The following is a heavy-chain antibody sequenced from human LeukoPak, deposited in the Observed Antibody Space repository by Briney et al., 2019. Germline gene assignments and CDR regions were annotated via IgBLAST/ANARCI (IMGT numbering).Heavy chain of an antibody. CDR2: ISYDGSKK. J-gene: IGHJ4*02. CDR3: AKGSDYGYYFDY. Sequence: GGSLRLSCAASGFTFSSYGMYWVRQAPGKGLEWVAAISYDGSKKYYTDSVKGRITISRDNSKNTLYLQMNSLRAEDTAVYYCAKGSDYGYYFDYWGQGTLVTVSS. CDR1: GFTFSSYG. V-gene: IGHV3-30*18. D-gene: IGHD4-17*01.